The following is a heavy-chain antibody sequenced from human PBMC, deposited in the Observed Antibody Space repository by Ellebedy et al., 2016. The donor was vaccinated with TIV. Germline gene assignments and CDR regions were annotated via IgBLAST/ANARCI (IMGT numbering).Heavy chain of an antibody. CDR2: IIPISGTA. D-gene: IGHD6-13*01. J-gene: IGHJ3*02. V-gene: IGHV1-69*13. CDR3: ARLDSSSWYDAFDI. CDR1: GGTFNSYT. Sequence: AASVKVSCKASGGTFNSYTISWVRQAPGQGLEWMGGIIPISGTANYAQKFQGRVTITADESTSTAYMELSSLRCEDTAVYYTARLDSSSWYDAFDIWGQGTMVTVSS.